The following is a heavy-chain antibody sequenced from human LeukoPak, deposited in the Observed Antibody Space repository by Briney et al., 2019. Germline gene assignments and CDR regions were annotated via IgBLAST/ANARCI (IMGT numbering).Heavy chain of an antibody. CDR1: GCRFTSYW. Sequence: GEPLKISCKGSGCRFTSYWIGWGRPMPGKGLEWMGIIYPGDSDTRYSPSFQGQVTISADKSISTAYLQWSSLKASDTAMYYCARLYALGYCSSTSCYASVYWFDPWGQGTLVTVSS. V-gene: IGHV5-51*01. J-gene: IGHJ5*02. CDR3: ARLYALGYCSSTSCYASVYWFDP. D-gene: IGHD2-2*01. CDR2: IYPGDSDT.